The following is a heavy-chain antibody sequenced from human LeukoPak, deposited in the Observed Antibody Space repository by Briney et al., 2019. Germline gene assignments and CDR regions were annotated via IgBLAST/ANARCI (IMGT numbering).Heavy chain of an antibody. J-gene: IGHJ5*02. CDR2: LYWDDDK. V-gene: IGHV2-5*02. CDR1: GFSLSTSGVG. CDR3: ARQIYIPPRVERPNNWFDP. D-gene: IGHD1-1*01. Sequence: SGPTLVNPTQTLTLTCTFSGFSLSTSGVGVGWIRQPPGKALEWLALLYWDDDKRYSPSLKSRLTITKDTPKNQVVLTMTNMDPVDTATYYCARQIYIPPRVERPNNWFDPWGQGTLVTVSS.